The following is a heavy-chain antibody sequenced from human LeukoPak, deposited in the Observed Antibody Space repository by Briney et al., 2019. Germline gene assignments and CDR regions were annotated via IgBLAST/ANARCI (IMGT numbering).Heavy chain of an antibody. V-gene: IGHV3-21*01. CDR2: ISSSNSYM. CDR3: ARDPAVTTSGVFQH. D-gene: IGHD4-17*01. CDR1: GFTFSSYS. Sequence: GGSLRLSCAASGFTFSSYSMNWVRQAPGKGLEWVSSISSSNSYMYYADSVKGRFTISRDNAKNSLYLQMNSLRAEDTAVYYCARDPAVTTSGVFQHWGQGTLVTVSS. J-gene: IGHJ1*01.